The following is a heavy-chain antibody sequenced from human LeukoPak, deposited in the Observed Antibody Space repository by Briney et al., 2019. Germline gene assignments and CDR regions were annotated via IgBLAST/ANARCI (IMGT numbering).Heavy chain of an antibody. V-gene: IGHV4-59*01. Sequence: PSETLSLTCTVSGGSISTYYWSWIRQPPGKGLEWIGYIYYSGSTNYNPSLKSRVTISVDMSKNQFSLKLSSVTAADTAVYYCARGHDFWSGYSFYYYMDVWGKGTTVTVSS. CDR2: IYYSGST. CDR1: GGSISTYY. CDR3: ARGHDFWSGYSFYYYMDV. J-gene: IGHJ6*03. D-gene: IGHD3-3*01.